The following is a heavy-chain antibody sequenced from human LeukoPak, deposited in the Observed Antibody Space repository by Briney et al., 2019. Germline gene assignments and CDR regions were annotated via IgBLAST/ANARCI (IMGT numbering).Heavy chain of an antibody. CDR3: AGAGGYSVY. D-gene: IGHD5/OR15-5a*01. J-gene: IGHJ4*02. CDR2: LNNDGST. CDR1: GFTVSNNH. Sequence: EPGGSLRLSCAASGFTVSNNHMNWVRQAPGKGLECVSVLNNDGSTYYADSVKGRFTTSRDSSKNTVYLQMDSLRAEDTAVYYCAGAGGYSVYGSQGTLVTVSS. V-gene: IGHV3-66*01.